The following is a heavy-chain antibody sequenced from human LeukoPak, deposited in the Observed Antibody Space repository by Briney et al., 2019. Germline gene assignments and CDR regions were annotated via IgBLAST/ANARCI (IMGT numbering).Heavy chain of an antibody. V-gene: IGHV4-4*07. CDR1: GGSISGYY. J-gene: IGHJ5*02. CDR3: ARGDDSSGYSGFDP. D-gene: IGHD3-22*01. CDR2: IYTSGST. Sequence: PSETLSLTCTVSGGSISGYYWSWIRQPAGKGLEWIGRIYTSGSTNYNPSLKSRVTMSVDTSKKQFSLKLSSVTAADTAVYYCARGDDSSGYSGFDPWGQGTLVTVSS.